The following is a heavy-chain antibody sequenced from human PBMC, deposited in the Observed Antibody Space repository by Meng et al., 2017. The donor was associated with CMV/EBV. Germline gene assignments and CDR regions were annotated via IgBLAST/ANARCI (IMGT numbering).Heavy chain of an antibody. D-gene: IGHD4-17*01. V-gene: IGHV4-30-4*08. CDR3: ARGFRTATVTPPDY. J-gene: IGHJ4*02. Sequence: SETLSLTCTVSGGSISSGDYYWSWLRQPPGKGLEWIGYIYYSGSTYYNPSLKSRVTISVDTSKNQFSLKLSSVTAADTAVYYCARGFRTATVTPPDYWGQGTLVTVSS. CDR1: GGSISSGDYY. CDR2: IYYSGST.